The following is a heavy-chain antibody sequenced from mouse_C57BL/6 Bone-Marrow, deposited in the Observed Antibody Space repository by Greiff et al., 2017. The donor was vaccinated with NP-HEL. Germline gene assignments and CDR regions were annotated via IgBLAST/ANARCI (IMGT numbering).Heavy chain of an antibody. D-gene: IGHD4-1*01. J-gene: IGHJ3*01. CDR2: INPYNGGT. V-gene: IGHV1-19*01. CDR3: AELGWFAY. CDR1: GYTFTDYY. Sequence: VQLQQSGPVPVKPGSSVKMSCKASGYTFTDYYMNWVKQSHGKSLEWIGVINPYNGGTSYNQKFKGKATLTVDKSSSTAYMELNSLTSEDSAVYYCAELGWFAYWGQGTLVTVSA.